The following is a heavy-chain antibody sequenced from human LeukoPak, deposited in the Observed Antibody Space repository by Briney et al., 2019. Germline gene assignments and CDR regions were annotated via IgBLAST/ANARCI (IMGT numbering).Heavy chain of an antibody. J-gene: IGHJ6*02. D-gene: IGHD5-12*01. CDR1: GDSISSGGYS. CDR2: IYHSGST. Sequence: SQTLSLTCAVSGDSISSGGYSWSWIRQPPGKGLEWIVYIYHSGSTYYNPSLKSRVTISVDRSKNQLSLKLSSVTAADTAVYYCARGEHRGYIDDGMDVWGQGTTVTVSS. V-gene: IGHV4-30-2*01. CDR3: ARGEHRGYIDDGMDV.